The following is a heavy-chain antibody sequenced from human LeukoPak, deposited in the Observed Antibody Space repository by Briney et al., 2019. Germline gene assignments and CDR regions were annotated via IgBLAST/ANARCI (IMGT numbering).Heavy chain of an antibody. CDR3: ASSSGSWGFDY. J-gene: IGHJ4*02. D-gene: IGHD1-26*01. CDR1: GFTFSSYP. V-gene: IGHV3-64*02. CDR2: ISSNGGTT. Sequence: GGSLRLSCEASGFTFSSYPMHWVRQAPGRGLEYVSRISSNGGTTFYADSVKGRFTISRDNSKNTLYLQMGSLRAEDMAVYYCASSSGSWGFDYWGQGTLVTVSS.